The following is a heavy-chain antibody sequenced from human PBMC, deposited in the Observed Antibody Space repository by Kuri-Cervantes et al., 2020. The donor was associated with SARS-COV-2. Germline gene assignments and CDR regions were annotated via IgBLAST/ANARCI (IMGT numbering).Heavy chain of an antibody. D-gene: IGHD6-13*01. CDR1: GFTFSRYH. CDR3: AKSRWQQLSWLDY. Sequence: LSLTCAASGFTFSRYHMHWVRQAPGKGLEWVAVISYDGSNKYYADSVKGRFTISRDNSKNTLYLQMNSLRAEDTAVYYCAKSRWQQLSWLDYWGQGTLVTVSS. V-gene: IGHV3-33*05. J-gene: IGHJ4*02. CDR2: ISYDGSNK.